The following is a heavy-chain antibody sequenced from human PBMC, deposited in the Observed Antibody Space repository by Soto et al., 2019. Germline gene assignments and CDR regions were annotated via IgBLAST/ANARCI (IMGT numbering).Heavy chain of an antibody. CDR2: IYSGGST. CDR3: ARSPMGATYFDY. D-gene: IGHD1-26*01. J-gene: IGHJ4*02. V-gene: IGHV3-53*01. CDR1: EFTVSSNY. Sequence: EVQLVESGGGLIQPGGSLRLSCAASEFTVSSNYMSWVRQAPGKGLEWVSVIYSGGSTYYADSVKGRFTISRDNSKNTLYLQMNSLRAEDTAVYYCARSPMGATYFDYWGQGTLVTVSS.